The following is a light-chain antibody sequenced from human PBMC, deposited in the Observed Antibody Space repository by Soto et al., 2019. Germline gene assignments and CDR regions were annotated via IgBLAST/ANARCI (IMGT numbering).Light chain of an antibody. CDR2: AAS. Sequence: DIQMTQSPSSLSASVGDRVTITCRARRSISIYLNWYQQKPGIAPKLLIYAASSLQSGVPSRFSGRGSGTDFTLTINILHPEDFATYYCQQSYSPRYTFGQGNMLEIK. J-gene: IGKJ2*01. V-gene: IGKV1-39*01. CDR1: RSISIY. CDR3: QQSYSPRYT.